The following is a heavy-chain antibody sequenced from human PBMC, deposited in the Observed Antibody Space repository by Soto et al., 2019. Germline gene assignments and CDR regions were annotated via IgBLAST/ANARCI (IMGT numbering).Heavy chain of an antibody. V-gene: IGHV3-21*01. D-gene: IGHD4-4*01. CDR2: ISSTTNYI. CDR1: GFTFTRYS. J-gene: IGHJ4*01. Sequence: GGSLRLSCAASGFTFTRYSMNWVRQAPGKGLEWVSSISSTTNYIYYGDSMKGRFTISRDNAKTSLYLQMDSLRPEDTAIYYCAREGVTNYTDYYFDLWGYGALVTVSS. CDR3: AREGVTNYTDYYFDL.